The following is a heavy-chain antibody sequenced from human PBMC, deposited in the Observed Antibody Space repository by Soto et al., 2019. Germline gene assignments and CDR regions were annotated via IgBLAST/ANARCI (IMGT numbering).Heavy chain of an antibody. Sequence: PGGSLRLSCAASGFTFSSYWMTWVRQAPGKGLEWLANIKEDGSEKYYVDSVKGRFTISRDNAKNSLYLQVNSLRAEDTAVYYCARGPDRAWNYFVRANWFDPWGQGTLVTVS. D-gene: IGHD1-7*01. CDR1: GFTFSSYW. J-gene: IGHJ5*02. CDR3: ARGPDRAWNYFVRANWFDP. V-gene: IGHV3-7*01. CDR2: IKEDGSEK.